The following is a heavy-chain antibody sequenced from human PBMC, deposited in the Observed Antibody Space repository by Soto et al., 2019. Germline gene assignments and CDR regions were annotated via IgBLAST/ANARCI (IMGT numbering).Heavy chain of an antibody. D-gene: IGHD1-26*01. CDR3: AHRNSGGYLSH. V-gene: IGHV2-5*02. Sequence: QITLKESGPTLVKPTQSLTLTCTFSGFSLSTSGVDVAWIRQPPGKGVVWLALIYWDADKRYCPSLKNRLSITKHTSKNQAVLTMTNMDPVDTATYYCAHRNSGGYLSHWGQGTLVTVSS. CDR1: GFSLSTSGVD. CDR2: IYWDADK. J-gene: IGHJ1*01.